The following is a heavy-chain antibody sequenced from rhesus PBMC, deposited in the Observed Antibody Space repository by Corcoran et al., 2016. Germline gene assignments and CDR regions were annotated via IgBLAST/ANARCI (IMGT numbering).Heavy chain of an antibody. D-gene: IGHD3-16*01. CDR3: ARDPRYSGSYYFDY. J-gene: IGHJ4*01. Sequence: QVQLQESGPGVVKPSETLSLTCAVSGYSISSGYDWSWIRQPPGKGLEWIGYIYGSSGSTNYNPSLKNRVTISKDPSKNQFSLKLSSVTAADTAVYYCARDPRYSGSYYFDYWGQGVLVTVSS. CDR2: IYGSSGST. CDR1: GYSISSGYD. V-gene: IGHV4-127*01.